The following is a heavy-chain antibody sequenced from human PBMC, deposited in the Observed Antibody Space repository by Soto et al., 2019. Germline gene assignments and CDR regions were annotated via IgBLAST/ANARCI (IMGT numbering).Heavy chain of an antibody. D-gene: IGHD3-16*02. CDR3: ASRVYVWGSYRSRVFDY. CDR2: INHSGST. V-gene: IGHV4-34*01. J-gene: IGHJ4*02. CDR1: GGSFSGYY. Sequence: QVQLQQWGAGLLKPSETLSLTCAVYGGSFSGYYWSWIRQPPGKGLEWIGEINHSGSTNYNPSLKSRVTTSVDTSKNQFSLKLSSVTAADTAVYYCASRVYVWGSYRSRVFDYWGQGTLVTVSS.